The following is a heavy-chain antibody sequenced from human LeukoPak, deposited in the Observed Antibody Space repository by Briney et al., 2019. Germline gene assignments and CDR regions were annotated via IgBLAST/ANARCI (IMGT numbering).Heavy chain of an antibody. CDR3: ARLGGSPPYFDY. D-gene: IGHD3-16*01. J-gene: IGHJ4*02. CDR2: IRRKGNDYAT. V-gene: IGHV3-73*01. Sequence: GGSLRLSCAASGFSFSGSAIHWVRQASGKGLEWVGHIRRKGNDYATAYSASVKGRFTISRDDSKNAAFLQMDSLKTEDTAVYFCARLGGSPPYFDYWGQGSLVTVSS. CDR1: GFSFSGSA.